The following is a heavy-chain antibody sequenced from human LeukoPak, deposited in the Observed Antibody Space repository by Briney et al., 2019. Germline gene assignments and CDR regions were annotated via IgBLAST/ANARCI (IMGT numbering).Heavy chain of an antibody. CDR1: GFTFSSYS. Sequence: GALRLSCAASGFTFSSYSMNWVRQAPGKGLEWVSSISSGSKYIYNADSVKGRFTISRDNAKNSLYLQMNSLRAEDTAVYYCARALSYSYGSMDFWGQGTLVIVSS. CDR3: ARALSYSYGSMDF. CDR2: ISSGSKYI. J-gene: IGHJ4*02. V-gene: IGHV3-21*01. D-gene: IGHD5-18*01.